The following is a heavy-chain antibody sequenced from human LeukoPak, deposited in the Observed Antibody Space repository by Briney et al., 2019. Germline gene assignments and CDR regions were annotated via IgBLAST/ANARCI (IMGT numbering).Heavy chain of an antibody. V-gene: IGHV4-4*02. J-gene: IGHJ4*02. CDR3: ARDLGPDYGDHFDW. D-gene: IGHD4-17*01. CDR2: IYHSGST. CDR1: GGSISSSNW. Sequence: SETLSLTCAVSGGSISSSNWWSWVRQPPGKGLEWIGEIYHSGSTNYNPSLKSRVTISVDKSKNQFSLKLSSVTAADTAVYYCARDLGPDYGDHFDWWGQGTLVTVSS.